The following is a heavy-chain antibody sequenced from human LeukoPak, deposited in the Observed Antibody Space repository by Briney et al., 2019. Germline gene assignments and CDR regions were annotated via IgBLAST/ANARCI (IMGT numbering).Heavy chain of an antibody. CDR3: ASSPSRGWLEKWFDP. CDR1: GASISGGGYY. Sequence: SETLSLTCTVSGASISGGGYYWGWTRQSPGKGLECIGNIYPGRGSTYYNPSLRSRVAISIDTSKNQFSLKVTSVTAPDTSVYYCASSPSRGWLEKWFDPWGQGTLVTVSS. J-gene: IGHJ5*02. V-gene: IGHV4-39*01. CDR2: IYPGRGST. D-gene: IGHD6-19*01.